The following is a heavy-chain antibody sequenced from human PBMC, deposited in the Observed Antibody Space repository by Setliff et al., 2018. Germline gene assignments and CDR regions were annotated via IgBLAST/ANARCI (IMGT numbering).Heavy chain of an antibody. CDR2: INTKTGKP. D-gene: IGHD3-22*01. CDR1: GYTFTSYP. J-gene: IGHJ4*02. V-gene: IGHV7-4-1*02. CDR3: ARDTGVRGHEISGYYGGGFAY. Sequence: ASVTVSCKSSGYTFTSYPINWMRQAPGQGLEWMGWINTKTGKPTYAQAFTGRIVFSLDTSVSTAYLQISSLKADDTAVYYCARDTGVRGHEISGYYGGGFAYWGQGTPVTVSS.